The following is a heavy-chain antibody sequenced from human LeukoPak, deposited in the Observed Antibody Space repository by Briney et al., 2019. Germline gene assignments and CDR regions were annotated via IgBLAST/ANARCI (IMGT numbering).Heavy chain of an antibody. CDR3: ARGRGYGFDY. V-gene: IGHV4-39*07. CDR1: GGSIRSSSYY. J-gene: IGHJ4*02. Sequence: SETLSLTCTVSGGSIRSSSYYWGCIRQPPGKGLEWIGSIYYTGSTYYNPSLKSRVTISVDTSKNQFSLRLSSVTAADTAVYYCARGRGYGFDYWGQGTLVTVSS. D-gene: IGHD2-15*01. CDR2: IYYTGST.